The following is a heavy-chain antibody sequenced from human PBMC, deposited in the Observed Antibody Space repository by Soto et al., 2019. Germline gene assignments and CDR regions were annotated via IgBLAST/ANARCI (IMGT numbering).Heavy chain of an antibody. Sequence: GGSLRLSCAASGFTFSSYGMHWVRQAPGKGLEWVAVISYDGSNKYYADSVKGRFTISRDNSKNTLYLQMNSLRAEDTAVYYCAKDLVSTAAASMDVWGQGTTVTVS. CDR2: ISYDGSNK. CDR1: GFTFSSYG. V-gene: IGHV3-30*18. CDR3: AKDLVSTAAASMDV. D-gene: IGHD6-6*01. J-gene: IGHJ6*02.